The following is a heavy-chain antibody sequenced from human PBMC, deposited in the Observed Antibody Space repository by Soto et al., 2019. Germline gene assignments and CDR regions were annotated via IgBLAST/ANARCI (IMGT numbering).Heavy chain of an antibody. CDR3: VPIKVYGGNYRLLEY. CDR2: INAGNGNT. V-gene: IGHV1-3*01. D-gene: IGHD2-21*02. Sequence: ASVKVSCKASGYTFTSYAMHWVRQAPGQRLEWMGWINAGNGNTKYSQKFQGRVTITRDTSASTAYMELSSLRSEDTAVYYCVPIKVYGGNYRLLEYWGKGTLVTVSS. J-gene: IGHJ4*02. CDR1: GYTFTSYA.